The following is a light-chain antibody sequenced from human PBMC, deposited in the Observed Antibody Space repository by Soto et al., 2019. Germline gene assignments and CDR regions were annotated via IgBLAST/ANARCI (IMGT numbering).Light chain of an antibody. Sequence: QSVLSQPASVSASPGQSITISCSGTSSDVGDNNYVSWYQQHPGKAPKLIIYEVNNRPSGVSNRFSGSKSGNTASLSISGLQAEDEADYYCGSFTSTSTLYVFGTGTKVTVL. CDR1: SSDVGDNNY. CDR2: EVN. J-gene: IGLJ1*01. CDR3: GSFTSTSTLYV. V-gene: IGLV2-14*01.